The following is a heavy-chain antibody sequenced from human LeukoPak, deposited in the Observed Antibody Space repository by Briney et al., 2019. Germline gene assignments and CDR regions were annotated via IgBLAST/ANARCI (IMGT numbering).Heavy chain of an antibody. Sequence: GASVEVSCKASGYTFTSYGISWVRQAPGKGLEWMGGFDPEDGETIYAQKFQGRVTMTEDTSTDTAYMELSSLRSEDTAVYYCATARICTSCRAGMGHDYWGQGTLVTVSS. J-gene: IGHJ4*02. CDR3: ATARICTSCRAGMGHDY. V-gene: IGHV1-24*01. CDR1: GYTFTSYG. D-gene: IGHD2-2*01. CDR2: FDPEDGET.